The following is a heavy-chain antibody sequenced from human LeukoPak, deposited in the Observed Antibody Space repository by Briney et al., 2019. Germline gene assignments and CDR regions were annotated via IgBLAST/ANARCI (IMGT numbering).Heavy chain of an antibody. CDR1: GFIVSTHY. Sequence: GGSLRLSCAASGFIVSTHYMSWVRQAPGKGLEWVAGISDSGGRTNYADSVKGRFTISRDNPKNTLYLQMNSLRAEDTAVYFCAKRGVVIRVILVGFHKEAYYFDSWGQGALVTVSS. CDR2: ISDSGGRT. J-gene: IGHJ4*02. V-gene: IGHV3-23*01. D-gene: IGHD3-22*01. CDR3: AKRGVVIRVILVGFHKEAYYFDS.